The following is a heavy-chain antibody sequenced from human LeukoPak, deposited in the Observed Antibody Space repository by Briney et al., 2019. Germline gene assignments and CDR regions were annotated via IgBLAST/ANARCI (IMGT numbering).Heavy chain of an antibody. CDR1: GFTFSSCS. Sequence: GGSLRLSCAASGFTFSSCSMNWVRQAPGKGLEWVSYISSGSSSTYYADSVKGRFTIPRDNAENSLYLQMNSLRDEDTAVYYCARGRATGRSGGDYWGQGTLVTVSS. CDR2: ISSGSSST. D-gene: IGHD3-9*01. V-gene: IGHV3-48*02. CDR3: ARGRATGRSGGDY. J-gene: IGHJ4*02.